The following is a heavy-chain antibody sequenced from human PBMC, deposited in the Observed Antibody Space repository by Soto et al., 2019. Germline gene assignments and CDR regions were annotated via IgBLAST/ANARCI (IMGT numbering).Heavy chain of an antibody. D-gene: IGHD6-19*01. V-gene: IGHV1-18*01. J-gene: IGHJ4*02. Sequence: QVQLVQSGAEVKNPGASVKFSCEASGYTFTSYGITGVRQAPGQGLEWMGWISAYNGNTKYAQKVQGRVTMTTDPSTRTAYMELTSLRSDDTDVYYCPRDDGGGLVYWGQGSLVTVSS. CDR1: GYTFTSYG. CDR2: ISAYNGNT. CDR3: PRDDGGGLVY.